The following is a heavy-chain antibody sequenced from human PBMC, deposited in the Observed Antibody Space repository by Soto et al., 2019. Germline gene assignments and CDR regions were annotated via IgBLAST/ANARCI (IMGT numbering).Heavy chain of an antibody. J-gene: IGHJ3*02. V-gene: IGHV1-69*01. CDR1: GGTFSSYA. D-gene: IGHD3-10*01. CDR2: IIPIFGTA. CDR3: ARPLTMVPGVMAPDAFDI. Sequence: QVQLVQSGAEVKKPGSSVKVSCKASGGTFSSYAISWVRQAPGQGLEWMGGIIPIFGTANYAQKFQGRVTITADESTSTAYMELSSLRSEDTAVYYCARPLTMVPGVMAPDAFDIWGQGTMVTVSS.